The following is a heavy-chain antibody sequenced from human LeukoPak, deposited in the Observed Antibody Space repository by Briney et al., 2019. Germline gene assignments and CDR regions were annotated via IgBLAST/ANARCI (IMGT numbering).Heavy chain of an antibody. CDR1: GFIFNKYA. CDR3: AKDTSIGKYCTSGVCSPFDY. J-gene: IGHJ4*02. CDR2: LSASGGTT. V-gene: IGHV3-23*01. Sequence: GGSLRLSCAASGFIFNKYAMSWVRQAPGRGLEWVSALSASGGTTYYADSVKGRFTISRDNSKNTLYLHVNSLRAEDTAVYYCAKDTSIGKYCTSGVCSPFDYWGQGTLVTVSS. D-gene: IGHD2-8*01.